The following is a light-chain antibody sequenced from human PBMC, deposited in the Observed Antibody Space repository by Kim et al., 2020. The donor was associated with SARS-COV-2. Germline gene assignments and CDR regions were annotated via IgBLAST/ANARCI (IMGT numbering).Light chain of an antibody. V-gene: IGLV3-19*01. CDR1: SLRSYY. J-gene: IGLJ2*01. CDR3: NSRDSSGPVV. CDR2: GKN. Sequence: VALGQTVRITCKGDSLRSYYASWYQQKPGQAPVLVIYGKNNRPAGIPDRFSGSSSGNRASLTITGAQAEDEADYYCNSRDSSGPVVFGGGTQLTVL.